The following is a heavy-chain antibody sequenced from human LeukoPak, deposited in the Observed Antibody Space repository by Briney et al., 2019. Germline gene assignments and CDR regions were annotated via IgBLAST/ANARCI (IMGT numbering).Heavy chain of an antibody. CDR2: ISGSGGST. CDR1: GFTFSSYA. V-gene: IGHV3-23*01. J-gene: IGHJ4*02. Sequence: GGPLRLSCAASGFTFSSYAMSWVRQAPGKGLEWVSTISGSGGSTYYADSVKGRFTISRDNFKNTLYLQMNSLRAEDTAVYYCAKGESSAYYSPFDYWGQGTLVTVSS. CDR3: AKGESSAYYSPFDY. D-gene: IGHD3-22*01.